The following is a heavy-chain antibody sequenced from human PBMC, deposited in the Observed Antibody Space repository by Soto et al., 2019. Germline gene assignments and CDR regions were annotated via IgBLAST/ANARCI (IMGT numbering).Heavy chain of an antibody. D-gene: IGHD5-18*01. J-gene: IGHJ6*02. CDR1: GFTFSNYG. Sequence: ASVKVSCKASGFTFSNYGLNWVRQAPGQGLEWMGWVSANNGHTNYAQNLQGRVSMTTDTSTSTAYMELRGLTFDDTAVYYCARTGGRYSSGYYFFVMDVWGPGATVTSP. CDR3: ARTGGRYSSGYYFFVMDV. CDR2: VSANNGHT. V-gene: IGHV1-18*01.